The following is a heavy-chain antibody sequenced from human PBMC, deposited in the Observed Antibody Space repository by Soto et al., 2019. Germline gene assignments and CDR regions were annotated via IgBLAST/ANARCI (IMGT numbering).Heavy chain of an antibody. J-gene: IGHJ6*02. CDR3: ARDAPGAAGGGMDV. CDR2: INPNSGGT. Sequence: QVQLVQSGAEVKKPGASVKVSCKASGYTFTGYYMHWVRQAPGQVLEWRGWINPNSGGTNYAQKFQGRVTMTRDTSISTAYMELSRLRSDDTAVYYCARDAPGAAGGGMDVWGQGTTVTVSS. D-gene: IGHD3-10*01. CDR1: GYTFTGYY. V-gene: IGHV1-2*02.